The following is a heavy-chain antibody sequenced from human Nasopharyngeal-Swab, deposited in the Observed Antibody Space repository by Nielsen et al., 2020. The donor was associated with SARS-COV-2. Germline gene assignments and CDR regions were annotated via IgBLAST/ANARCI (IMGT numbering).Heavy chain of an antibody. J-gene: IGHJ4*02. Sequence: GGSLRLSCVASGFTFHSYWMNWVRQAPGEGLEWVANIDQSGLEEYYVDSVKGRFTISRDNAKNSLFLQMNSLRADDTAVYYCARASDPPVQLFLPPDYWGQGTLVTVSS. CDR3: ARASDPPVQLFLPPDY. CDR2: IDQSGLEE. CDR1: GFTFHSYW. V-gene: IGHV3-7*01. D-gene: IGHD5-24*01.